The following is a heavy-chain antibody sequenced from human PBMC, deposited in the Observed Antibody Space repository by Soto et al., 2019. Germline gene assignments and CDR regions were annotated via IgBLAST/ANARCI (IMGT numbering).Heavy chain of an antibody. Sequence: KISWQGAGYKISDHWIAWLLQMTGKGLEWMGMIYPGDSDSRFSPSLEGQVTISADKSTGTAYLQWSSLRASDTAIFYCARHTTAMLVGGRGFAPWGRGTMVTVCS. J-gene: IGHJ5*02. CDR3: ARHTTAMLVGGRGFAP. CDR2: IYPGDSDS. CDR1: GYKISDHW. D-gene: IGHD2-8*02. V-gene: IGHV5-51*01.